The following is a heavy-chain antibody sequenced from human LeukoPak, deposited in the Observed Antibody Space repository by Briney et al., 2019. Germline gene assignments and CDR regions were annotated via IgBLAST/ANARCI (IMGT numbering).Heavy chain of an antibody. CDR1: GNIFSSYW. Sequence: GESLKISCKASGNIFSSYWISWVRQKPGKGLEWMAKIDLSDSYTSYSPSLKGHVTISADKSIDTAYLQWSSLQASDTAMYYCAGSTVLNCAFDIWGQGAIVTVSS. V-gene: IGHV5-10-1*01. CDR3: AGSTVLNCAFDI. CDR2: IDLSDSYT. D-gene: IGHD4-17*01. J-gene: IGHJ3*02.